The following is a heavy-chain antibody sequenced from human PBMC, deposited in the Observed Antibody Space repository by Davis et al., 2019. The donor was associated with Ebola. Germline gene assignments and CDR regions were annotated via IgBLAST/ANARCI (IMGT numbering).Heavy chain of an antibody. CDR2: IKQDGSEK. CDR1: GFTFSSYW. V-gene: IGHV3-7*01. CDR3: ARDKFLEWLDYGMDV. Sequence: GESLKISCAASGFTFSSYWMSWVRQAPGKGLEWVANIKQDGSEKYYVDSVKGRFTISRDNAKNSLYLQMNSLRAEDTAVYYCARDKFLEWLDYGMDVWGQGTTVTVSS. J-gene: IGHJ6*02. D-gene: IGHD3-3*01.